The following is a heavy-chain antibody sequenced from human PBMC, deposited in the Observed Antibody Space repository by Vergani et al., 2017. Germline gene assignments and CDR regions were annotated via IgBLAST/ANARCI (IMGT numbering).Heavy chain of an antibody. J-gene: IGHJ4*02. D-gene: IGHD4-17*01. CDR3: AKDQTRYGDYATDD. CDR2: ISGSGGST. CDR1: GFTFSSYW. Sequence: EVQLVESGGGLVQPGGSLRLSCAASGFTFSSYWMHWVRQAPGKGLVWVSAISGSGGSTYYADSVKGRFTISRDNSKNTLYLQMNSLRAEDTAVYYCAKDQTRYGDYATDDWGQGTLVTVSS. V-gene: IGHV3-23*04.